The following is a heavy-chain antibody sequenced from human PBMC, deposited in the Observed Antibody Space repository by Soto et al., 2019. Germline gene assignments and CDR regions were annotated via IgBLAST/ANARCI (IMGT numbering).Heavy chain of an antibody. CDR3: ARHSHYRYCGGDCWGVGLFDP. CDR2: IYPGDSDT. V-gene: IGHV5-51*01. D-gene: IGHD2-21*02. Sequence: GESLKISCKGSGYSFTSYWIGWVRQMPGKGLEWMGIIYPGDSDTRYSPSFQGQVTISADKSISTAYLQWSSLKASDTAMYYCARHSHYRYCGGDCWGVGLFDPWGQGTLVTVSS. CDR1: GYSFTSYW. J-gene: IGHJ5*02.